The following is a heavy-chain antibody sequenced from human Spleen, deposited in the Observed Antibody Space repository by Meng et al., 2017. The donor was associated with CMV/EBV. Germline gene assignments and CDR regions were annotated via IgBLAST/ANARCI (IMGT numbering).Heavy chain of an antibody. J-gene: IGHJ4*02. V-gene: IGHV4-61*01. CDR1: GDSISSDTYY. Sequence: GSLRLSCTVSGDSISSDTYYWSWIRQPPGKGLEWIGYIYYSGSTKYNPSLKSRVTISVDTSKNQFSLKLSSVTAADTAVYYCARDLNPGSGYYSLGYWGQGTLVTVSS. CDR3: ARDLNPGSGYYSLGY. D-gene: IGHD3-3*01. CDR2: IYYSGST.